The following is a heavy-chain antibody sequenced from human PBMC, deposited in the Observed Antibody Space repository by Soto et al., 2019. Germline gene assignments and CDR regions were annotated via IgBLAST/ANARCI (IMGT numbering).Heavy chain of an antibody. CDR1: GGSISSGGYY. CDR2: IYYSGST. V-gene: IGHV4-31*02. CDR3: ARMRAVVVPAAMVEGVWFDP. D-gene: IGHD2-2*01. J-gene: IGHJ5*02. Sequence: SETLSLTCTVSGGSISSGGYYWSWIRQHPGKGLEWIGYIYYSGSTYYNPSLKSRVTISVDTSKNQFSLKLSSVTAADTAVYYCARMRAVVVPAAMVEGVWFDPWGQGTLVTVSS.